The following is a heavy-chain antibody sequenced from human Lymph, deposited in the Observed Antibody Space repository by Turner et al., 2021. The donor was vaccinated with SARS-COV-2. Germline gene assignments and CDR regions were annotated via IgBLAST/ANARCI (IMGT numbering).Heavy chain of an antibody. V-gene: IGHV3-23*01. Sequence: EVQLLESGGGLVQPGGSLRLSCAASGFSFSSDAMSCVRRAEGKGVEEVSDSDRSGGSTYHARAVKSRFTISGENYKDTMYLQMDSMGAEDTAVYYCAKERDTAMVNFDYWGQGTLVTVSS. CDR3: AKERDTAMVNFDY. CDR1: GFSFSSDA. J-gene: IGHJ4*02. CDR2: SDRSGGST. D-gene: IGHD5-18*01.